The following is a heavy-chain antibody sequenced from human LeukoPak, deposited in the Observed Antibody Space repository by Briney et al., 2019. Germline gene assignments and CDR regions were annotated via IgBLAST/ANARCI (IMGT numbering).Heavy chain of an antibody. Sequence: ASVKVSCKASGYTFTSYGISWVRQAPGQGLEWMGWISAYNGNTNYAQKLQGRVTMTKDTSTSTAYMERRSLRSDDTAVYYCARDRTRNYDFWSGPQPDWFDPWGQGTLVTVSS. CDR1: GYTFTSYG. CDR3: ARDRTRNYDFWSGPQPDWFDP. J-gene: IGHJ5*02. CDR2: ISAYNGNT. D-gene: IGHD3-3*01. V-gene: IGHV1-18*01.